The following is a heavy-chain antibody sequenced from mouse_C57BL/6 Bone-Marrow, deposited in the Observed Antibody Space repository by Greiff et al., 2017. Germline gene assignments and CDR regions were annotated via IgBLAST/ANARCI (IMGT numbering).Heavy chain of an antibody. CDR1: GYTFTGYW. Sequence: VQLQQPGAELVRPGTSVKLSCKASGYTFTGYWMHWVKQRPGQGLEWIGVIDPSASYTNYNQKFKGKATLTVDTSSSTAYMQLSSLTSEDSAVYYCARYSSWFAYWGQGTLVTVSA. CDR2: IDPSASYT. CDR3: ARYSSWFAY. J-gene: IGHJ3*01. V-gene: IGHV1-59*01.